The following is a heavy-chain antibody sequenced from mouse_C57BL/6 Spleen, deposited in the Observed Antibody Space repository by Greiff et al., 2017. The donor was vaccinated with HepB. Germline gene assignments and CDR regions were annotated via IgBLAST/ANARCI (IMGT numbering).Heavy chain of an antibody. J-gene: IGHJ4*01. Sequence: QVQLQQPGAELVKPGASVKLSCKASGYTFTSYWMHWVKQRPGQGLEWIGMIHPNSGSTNYNEKFKSKATLTVDKSSSTAYRQLSSLTSEDSAVYYCARSWGDDAMDYWGQGTSVTVSS. CDR1: GYTFTSYW. V-gene: IGHV1-64*01. CDR2: IHPNSGST. CDR3: ARSWGDDAMDY.